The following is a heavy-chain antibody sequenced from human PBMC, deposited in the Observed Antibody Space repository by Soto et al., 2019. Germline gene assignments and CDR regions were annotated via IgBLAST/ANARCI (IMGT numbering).Heavy chain of an antibody. CDR1: CYSISSGYY. J-gene: IGHJ4*02. D-gene: IGHD2-2*01. V-gene: IGHV4-38-2*01. CDR3: GVVPAATGDY. Sequence: KPSETLSLTCAVSCYSISSGYYWGWIRQPPGKGLEWIGSIYHSGSTYYNPSLKSRVTISVDTSKNQFSLKLSSVTAADTAVYYCGVVPAATGDYWGQGTLVTVSS. CDR2: IYHSGST.